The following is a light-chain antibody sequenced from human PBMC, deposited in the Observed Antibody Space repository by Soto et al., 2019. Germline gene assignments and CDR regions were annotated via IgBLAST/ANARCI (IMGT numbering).Light chain of an antibody. CDR2: GAS. CDR1: QSVSSN. CDR3: QPYNNWPLT. V-gene: IGKV3-15*01. Sequence: EIVMTQSPATLSVSPGERATLSCRASQSVSSNLAWYQQKPGQAPRLLIYGASTRATGIPARFSGSGSGTEFTLTISSLQSEDFEVYYCQPYNNWPLTLGGGTKVDIK. J-gene: IGKJ4*01.